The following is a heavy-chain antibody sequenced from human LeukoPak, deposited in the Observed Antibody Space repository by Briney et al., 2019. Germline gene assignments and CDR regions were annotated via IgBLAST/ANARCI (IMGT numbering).Heavy chain of an antibody. D-gene: IGHD5-18*01. V-gene: IGHV4-59*08. CDR1: GGPIRDFY. CDR2: TYYSGST. Sequence: PSETLSLTCTVSGGPIRDFYWSWIRLPPGKGLEWIGYTYYSGSTSYNPSLESRVAISVDMSKSQFSLKLSSVTAADTAVYYCARHSWMRKQPFDYWGQGTLVTVSS. CDR3: ARHSWMRKQPFDY. J-gene: IGHJ4*02.